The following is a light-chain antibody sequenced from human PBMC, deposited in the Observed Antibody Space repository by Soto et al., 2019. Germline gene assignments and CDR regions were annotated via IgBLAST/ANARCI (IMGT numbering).Light chain of an antibody. J-gene: IGLJ2*01. V-gene: IGLV2-14*01. CDR3: SSDTSSSSVV. CDR1: RSDVGGYNY. Sequence: QSALTQPASVSGSPGQSITISCTGTRSDVGGYNYVSWYQQHPGKAPKLMIYEVSNRPSGVSNRFSASKSGNTASLTISGLQAEDEADYFCSSDTSSSSVVFGGGTKLTVL. CDR2: EVS.